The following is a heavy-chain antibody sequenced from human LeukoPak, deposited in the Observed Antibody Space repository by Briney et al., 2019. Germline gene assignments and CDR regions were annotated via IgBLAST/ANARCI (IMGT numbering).Heavy chain of an antibody. CDR2: ISSSGSTI. D-gene: IGHD3-10*02. J-gene: IGHJ6*01. CDR3: AELGITMIGGG. CDR1: GFTFSSYE. V-gene: IGHV3-48*03. Sequence: GGSLRLSCAASGFTFSSYEMNWVRQAPGKGLEWVSYISSSGSTIYYADSVKGRFTISRDNAKNSLYLQMNSLRAEDTAVYYWAELGITMIGGGWGKGTTVTNSS.